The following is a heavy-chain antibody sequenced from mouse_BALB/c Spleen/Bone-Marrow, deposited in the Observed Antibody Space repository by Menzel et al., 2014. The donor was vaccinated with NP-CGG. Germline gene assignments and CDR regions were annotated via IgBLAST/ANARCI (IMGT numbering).Heavy chain of an antibody. Sequence: EVKLMESGHELVKPGASVKISCKASGYSFTGYYMHWVKQSHVKSLEWIGRINPYNGATSYSQNFKDKASLTVDKSSSTAYMEHHSLTSEDSAVYYCARGGWDWYFDVWGAGTTVTVSS. CDR1: GYSFTGYY. J-gene: IGHJ1*01. CDR3: ARGGWDWYFDV. V-gene: IGHV1-31*01. CDR2: INPYNGAT.